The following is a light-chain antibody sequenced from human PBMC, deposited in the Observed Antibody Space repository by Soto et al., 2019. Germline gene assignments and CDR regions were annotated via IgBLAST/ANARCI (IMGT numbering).Light chain of an antibody. J-gene: IGKJ1*01. CDR1: QGISNS. CDR3: QNYNTAPHT. V-gene: IGKV1-27*01. CDR2: AAS. Sequence: DIQMTQSPSSLSASVGDRVTITCRASQGISNSLIWYQQKPGKVPKVLIYAASTLRSGAPSRFSGSGSGTDFTLTISSLQPEDVATYYCQNYNTAPHTFGQGTKVEIK.